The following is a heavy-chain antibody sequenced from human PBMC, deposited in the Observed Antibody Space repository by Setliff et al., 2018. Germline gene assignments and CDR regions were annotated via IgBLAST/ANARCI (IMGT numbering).Heavy chain of an antibody. Sequence: YLRLSCEVSGFTFSAHGMHWVRQAPGKGPEWVAVIWYDGNNKDHADSVKGRFTISRDNSKNTLYLQMNSLRAEDTAVYYCAKNHLAGTPHVYFDYWGQGTPVTVSS. V-gene: IGHV3-33*06. J-gene: IGHJ4*02. CDR2: IWYDGNNK. D-gene: IGHD6-19*01. CDR1: GFTFSAHG. CDR3: AKNHLAGTPHVYFDY.